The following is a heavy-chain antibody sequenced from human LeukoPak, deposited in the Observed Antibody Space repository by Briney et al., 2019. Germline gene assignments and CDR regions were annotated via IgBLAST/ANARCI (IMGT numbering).Heavy chain of an antibody. CDR1: GFTFSSYG. D-gene: IGHD4-23*01. CDR3: ARHDYGGNSGDY. V-gene: IGHV3-48*02. J-gene: IGHJ4*02. Sequence: PGGSLRLSCAPSGFTFSSYGMNWVRHAPGKGLVWVSYIGTSSSTIYYADSVKGRFTISRDNAKNSLYLQMNSLRDEDTAVYYCARHDYGGNSGDYWGQETLVTVSS. CDR2: IGTSSSTI.